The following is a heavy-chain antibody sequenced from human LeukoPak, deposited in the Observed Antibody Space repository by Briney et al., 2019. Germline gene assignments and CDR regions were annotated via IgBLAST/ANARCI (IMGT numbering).Heavy chain of an antibody. CDR2: LRYDGSNK. J-gene: IGHJ4*02. CDR3: ATDMGGPADS. D-gene: IGHD3-16*01. V-gene: IGHV3-30*02. Sequence: PGGSLRLSCAASGLTFSRYGMHWVRQAPGKGLEWVAFLRYDGSNKYYADSVKGRFTVSRDNSKSTLYLQMNNLRAEDTAVHYCATDMGGPADSWGQGTLVTVSS. CDR1: GLTFSRYG.